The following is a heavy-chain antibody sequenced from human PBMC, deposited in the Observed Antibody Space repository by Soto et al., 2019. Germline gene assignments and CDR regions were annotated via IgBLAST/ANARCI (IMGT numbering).Heavy chain of an antibody. D-gene: IGHD3-22*01. V-gene: IGHV3-33*01. Sequence: PGGSLRLSCAASGFTFSSYGIHWVRQAPGKGLEWVAVIWYDGSNKYYADSVKGRFTISRDNSKNTLYLQMNSLRAEDTAVYYCARDSGPESGYYGMDVWGQGTTVTVSS. CDR3: ARDSGPESGYYGMDV. CDR2: IWYDGSNK. J-gene: IGHJ6*02. CDR1: GFTFSSYG.